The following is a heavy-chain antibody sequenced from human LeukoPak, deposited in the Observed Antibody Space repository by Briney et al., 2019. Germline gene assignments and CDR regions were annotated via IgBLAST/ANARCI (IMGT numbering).Heavy chain of an antibody. J-gene: IGHJ6*02. D-gene: IGHD2-2*01. V-gene: IGHV3-7*01. CDR1: GFTFRNYW. Sequence: GGSLRLSCAASGFTFRNYWMSWVRQAPGKGLEWVANIKQDGSEKYYVDSMKGRFTISRDNAKNSLYLQMISLRAEDTAVYYCAREVRARDLYYYYGMDVWGQGTTVTVSS. CDR3: AREVRARDLYYYYGMDV. CDR2: IKQDGSEK.